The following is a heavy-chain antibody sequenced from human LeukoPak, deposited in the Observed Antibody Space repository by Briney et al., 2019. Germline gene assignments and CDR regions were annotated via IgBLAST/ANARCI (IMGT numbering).Heavy chain of an antibody. CDR1: GRSFSVYY. CDR2: MNHRGST. V-gene: IGHV4-34*01. CDR3: ARLVGYYGSGTYRAFDY. J-gene: IGHJ4*02. D-gene: IGHD3-10*01. Sequence: AETVSLTCAVYGRSFSVYYGSWIRQPPGKGLEWIVEMNHRGSTNYNPSIKSRVTISVDTSKNQLSLKLSSVTAADTAVYYCARLVGYYGSGTYRAFDYWGQGTLVTVSS.